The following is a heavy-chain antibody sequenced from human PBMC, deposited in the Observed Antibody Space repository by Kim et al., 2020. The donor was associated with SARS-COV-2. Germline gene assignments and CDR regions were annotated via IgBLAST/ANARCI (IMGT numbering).Heavy chain of an antibody. D-gene: IGHD1-20*01. CDR3: AREITATEGWFDP. Sequence: ADSVKCLFTISRNNAKNSLYLQMNSLRAEDTAVYYCAREITATEGWFDPWGQGTPVTVSS. J-gene: IGHJ5*02. V-gene: IGHV3-48*03.